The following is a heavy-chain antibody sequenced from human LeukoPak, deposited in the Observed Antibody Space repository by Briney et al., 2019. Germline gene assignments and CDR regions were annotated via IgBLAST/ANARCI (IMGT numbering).Heavy chain of an antibody. CDR1: GGSISSSSYY. V-gene: IGHV4-39*01. CDR3: ARHRAGCSSTSCYILWFDY. J-gene: IGHJ4*02. CDR2: IYYSGSA. Sequence: TSETLSLTCTVSGGSISSSSYYWAWIRQPPGKGLDGIGSIYYSGSAYYHPSLEGRFTISLDTSKNEFSLRLTSVTAADTAVYYCARHRAGCSSTSCYILWFDYWGQGTLVTVSS. D-gene: IGHD2-2*02.